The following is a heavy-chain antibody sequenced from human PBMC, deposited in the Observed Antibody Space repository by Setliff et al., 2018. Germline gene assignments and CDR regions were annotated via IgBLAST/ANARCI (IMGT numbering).Heavy chain of an antibody. J-gene: IGHJ4*02. Sequence: SETLSLTCAAYGGTFSDYHWTWIRQSPEKGLEWIGEINHRGSTNYNPSLRSRVTISIDKSKNQFSLSLTSVTAADTAVYYCAKGDGGYPSDSWGQGILVTVSS. V-gene: IGHV4-34*01. D-gene: IGHD2-15*01. CDR1: GGTFSDYH. CDR3: AKGDGGYPSDS. CDR2: INHRGST.